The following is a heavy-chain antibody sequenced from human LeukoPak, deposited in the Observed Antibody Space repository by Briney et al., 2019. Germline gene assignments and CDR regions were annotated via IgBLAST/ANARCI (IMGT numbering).Heavy chain of an antibody. Sequence: ASVKVSCNVSGYTLTELSIHWVRQAPGKGLEWMGGFDPEDGEYLHAQKFQGRVTMTEDTSTDTAYMELSSLRSDDTAVFYCATVGQDFDASSYYFDYWGQGTLVTVSS. V-gene: IGHV1-24*01. CDR1: GYTLTELS. CDR2: FDPEDGEY. CDR3: ATVGQDFDASSYYFDY. D-gene: IGHD3-22*01. J-gene: IGHJ4*02.